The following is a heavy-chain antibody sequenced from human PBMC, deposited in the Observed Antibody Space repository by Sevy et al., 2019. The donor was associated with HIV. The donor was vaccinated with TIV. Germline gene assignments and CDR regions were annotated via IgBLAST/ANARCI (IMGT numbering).Heavy chain of an antibody. D-gene: IGHD2-15*01. V-gene: IGHV1-8*03. CDR3: ARGPPIVVVVTAPYYNYYYGMDV. CDR1: GYSFNTYD. Sequence: ASVKVSCMASGYSFNTYDINWVRQATGQGLEWMGWMNFNSGNTVYAQKFQGRVTFTGNTSISTAYMELSSLLSEDTAVYFCARGPPIVVVVTAPYYNYYYGMDVWGQGTTVTVSS. CDR2: MNFNSGNT. J-gene: IGHJ6*02.